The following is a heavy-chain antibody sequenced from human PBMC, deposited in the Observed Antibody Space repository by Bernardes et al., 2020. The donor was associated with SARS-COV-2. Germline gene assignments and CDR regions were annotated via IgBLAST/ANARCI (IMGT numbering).Heavy chain of an antibody. D-gene: IGHD2-8*01. CDR3: ARVVSGPNVGADAFAV. Sequence: GALRLSCAASGFTFSSYAMSWFRQTPGKGLEWFSAVNSAGTTYYADSVRGRFTAARDNSKNTLSLQMSSLTSEDTAVYYCARVVSGPNVGADAFAVWGRGTTVTVSS. CDR2: VNSAGTT. J-gene: IGHJ3*01. CDR1: GFTFSSYA. V-gene: IGHV3-23*01.